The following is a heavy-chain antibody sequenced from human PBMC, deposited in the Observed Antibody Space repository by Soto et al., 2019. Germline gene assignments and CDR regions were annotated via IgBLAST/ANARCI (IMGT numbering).Heavy chain of an antibody. J-gene: IGHJ5*02. CDR1: GGSINSDTDY. V-gene: IGHV4-39*01. CDR3: ARRLEEYGNYWFDP. CDR2: IYHSGST. D-gene: IGHD4-17*01. Sequence: QLQLQESGPGLVKPSETSSLTCTVSGGSINSDTDYWAWIRQPPGKALEWIGSIYHSGSTYQNPSLKTRSTMAVAKSRNQFSLRLTSVTAADTAVYYCARRLEEYGNYWFDPWGQGILVTVSS.